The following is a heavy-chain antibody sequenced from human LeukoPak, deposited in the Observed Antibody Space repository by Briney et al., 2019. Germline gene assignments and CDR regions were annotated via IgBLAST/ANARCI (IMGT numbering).Heavy chain of an antibody. CDR2: INHSGST. V-gene: IGHV4-34*01. D-gene: IGHD3-10*01. CDR3: ARVGYYGSGSSDY. CDR1: GGSFSGYY. Sequence: SETLSLTCAVYGGSFSGYYWSWIRQPPGKGLEWIREINHSGSTNYNPSLKSRVTISVDTSKNQFSLKLSSVTAADTAVYYCARVGYYGSGSSDYWGQGTLVTVSS. J-gene: IGHJ4*02.